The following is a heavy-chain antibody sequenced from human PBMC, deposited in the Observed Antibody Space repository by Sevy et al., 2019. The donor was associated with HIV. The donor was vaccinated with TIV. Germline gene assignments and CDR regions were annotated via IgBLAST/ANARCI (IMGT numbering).Heavy chain of an antibody. CDR1: GFTFSDHY. V-gene: IGHV3-72*01. J-gene: IGHJ4*02. Sequence: GGSLRLSCAASGFTFSDHYMEWVRQAPGKGLEWVGRTRNKADSYTTEYAASVKGRFPISSDDSKNSLYLQMNSLKTEDTAVYYCATHAGIAAAGRVFDYWGQGSLVTVSS. CDR3: ATHAGIAAAGRVFDY. CDR2: TRNKADSYTT. D-gene: IGHD6-13*01.